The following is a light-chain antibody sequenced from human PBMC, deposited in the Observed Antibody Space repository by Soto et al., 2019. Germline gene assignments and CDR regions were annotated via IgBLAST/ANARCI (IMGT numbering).Light chain of an antibody. J-gene: IGKJ5*01. CDR1: QGISSY. CDR3: QLIT. Sequence: IQFTQSPSSLSASVGDRVPIPCRASQGISSYLAWYQHKPGKAPKLLIYAASTLQSGVASRFSGSGSGPDFTLTISSLQPEDFATYYCQLITFGQGTRLEIK. CDR2: AAS. V-gene: IGKV1-9*01.